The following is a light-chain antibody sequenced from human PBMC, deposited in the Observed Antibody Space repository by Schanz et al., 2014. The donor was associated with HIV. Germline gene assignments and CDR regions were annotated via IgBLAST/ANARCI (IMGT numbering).Light chain of an antibody. Sequence: DIQLSQSPSFLSASVGDRVTGTCRASQDISTYLAWYQQKPGKAPNLLIYAASTLHTGVPLRFSGSGSGTDFTLTIDCLQSEDFASYYCQQYYSYPRTFGQGSKVEIK. V-gene: IGKV1-9*01. CDR3: QQYYSYPRT. CDR2: AAS. J-gene: IGKJ1*01. CDR1: QDISTY.